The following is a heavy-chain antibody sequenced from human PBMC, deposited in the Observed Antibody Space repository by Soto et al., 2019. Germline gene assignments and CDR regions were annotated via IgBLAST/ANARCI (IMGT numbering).Heavy chain of an antibody. CDR2: ISAYNGNT. D-gene: IGHD6-13*01. V-gene: IGHV1-18*01. J-gene: IGHJ4*02. CDR1: GYTFTSYG. Sequence: ASVKVSCKASGYTFTSYGISWVRQAPGQGLEWMGWISAYNGNTNYAQKLQGRVTMTTDTSTSTAYMELRSLRSDDTAVYYCARVWRYSSSWYGDPLQPTDYWGQGTLVTVSS. CDR3: ARVWRYSSSWYGDPLQPTDY.